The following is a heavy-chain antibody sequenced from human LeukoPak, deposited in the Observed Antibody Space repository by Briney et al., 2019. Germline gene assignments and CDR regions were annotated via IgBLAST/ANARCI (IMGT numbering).Heavy chain of an antibody. CDR1: GGSISSSSYY. CDR2: IYYSGST. D-gene: IGHD6-13*01. Sequence: SETLSLTCTVSGGSISSSSYYWGWIRQPPGKGLEWIGSIYYSGSTYYNPSLKSRVTISVDKSKNQFSLKLSSVTAADTAVYYCARMSVAAAGTIDYWGQGTLVTVSS. V-gene: IGHV4-39*07. CDR3: ARMSVAAAGTIDY. J-gene: IGHJ4*02.